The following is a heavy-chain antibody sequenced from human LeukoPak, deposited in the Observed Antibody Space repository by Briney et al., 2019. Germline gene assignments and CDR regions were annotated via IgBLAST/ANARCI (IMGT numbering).Heavy chain of an antibody. CDR2: VSGYSGNS. J-gene: IGHJ4*02. D-gene: IGHD5-18*01. CDR1: GYTFTSYG. CDR3: ARDVDSTMVLFDY. V-gene: IGHV1-18*01. Sequence: GASVKVSCKASGYTFTSYGISWVRQAPGQGLEWMGWVSGYSGNSKYAQKAHDRVTMTTDTSTSTAYMELRSLRSDDTAVYYCARDVDSTMVLFDYWGQGTLVTVSS.